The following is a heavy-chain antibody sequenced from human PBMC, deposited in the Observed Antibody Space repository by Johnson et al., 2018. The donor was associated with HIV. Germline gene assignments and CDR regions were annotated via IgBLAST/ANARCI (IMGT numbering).Heavy chain of an antibody. J-gene: IGHJ3*02. CDR3: ARDKRAQGAFDI. CDR2: IHWNGGSS. V-gene: IGHV3-20*04. CDR1: GFTFDDYG. Sequence: VQLVESGGGVVRPGGSLRLSCAASGFTFDDYGMSWVRQAPGKGLEWVSGIHWNGGSSGYADSVKGRFTISRDNAKNSLYLQMNSLRDEDTAVYCCARDKRAQGAFDIWGQGTMVTVSS.